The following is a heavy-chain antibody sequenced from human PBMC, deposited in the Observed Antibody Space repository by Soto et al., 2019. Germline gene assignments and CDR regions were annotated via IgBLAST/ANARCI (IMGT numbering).Heavy chain of an antibody. D-gene: IGHD3-16*02. Sequence: GASVKVSCKASGGTFSSYAISWVRQAPGQGLEWMGGIIPIFGAANYAQKFQGRVTITADESTSTAYMELSSLRSEDTAVYYCARSPWGSYRYSDWFDPWGQGTLVTVSS. V-gene: IGHV1-69*13. J-gene: IGHJ5*02. CDR3: ARSPWGSYRYSDWFDP. CDR2: IIPIFGAA. CDR1: GGTFSSYA.